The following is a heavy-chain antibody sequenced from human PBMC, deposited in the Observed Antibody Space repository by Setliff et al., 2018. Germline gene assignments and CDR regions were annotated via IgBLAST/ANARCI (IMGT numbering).Heavy chain of an antibody. D-gene: IGHD1-1*01. J-gene: IGHJ6*03. V-gene: IGHV3-33*08. CDR2: IWYDGTYK. CDR3: ARDREGDGNYYMDV. Sequence: GGSLRLSCAASGFTFSIYSMNWVRQAPGKGLEWVAEIWYDGTYKFYAGSVKGRFTISRDNAKNTLYLQMNSLRAEETAVYYCARDREGDGNYYMDVWGKGTTVTVSS. CDR1: GFTFSIYS.